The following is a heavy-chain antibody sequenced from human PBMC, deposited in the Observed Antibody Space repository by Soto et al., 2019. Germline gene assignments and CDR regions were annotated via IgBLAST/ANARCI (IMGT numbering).Heavy chain of an antibody. D-gene: IGHD6-25*01. V-gene: IGHV4-59*01. Sequence: SATLPLTCTVSGGSLSSYCRTWIRQSPGKGLEWIGYVYFSGNTNYNPSLKSRVTISIDTSKNQFPLRLASVTAADTAFYYCGSVRPSGYVLSWGQGTLVTVSS. CDR3: GSVRPSGYVLS. J-gene: IGHJ5*02. CDR1: GGSLSSYC. CDR2: VYFSGNT.